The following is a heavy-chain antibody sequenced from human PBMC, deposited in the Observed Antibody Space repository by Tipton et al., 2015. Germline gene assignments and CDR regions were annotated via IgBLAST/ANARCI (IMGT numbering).Heavy chain of an antibody. D-gene: IGHD3-22*01. CDR3: AKDSYFDSSGYSGY. CDR1: GFTFSSYA. J-gene: IGHJ4*02. CDR2: ISGSGGST. Sequence: SLRLSCAASGFTFSSYAMSWVRQAPGKGLEWVSAISGSGGSTYYADSVKGRFTISRDNSKNTLYLQMNSLRAEDTAVYYCAKDSYFDSSGYSGYWGQGTLVTVSS. V-gene: IGHV3-23*01.